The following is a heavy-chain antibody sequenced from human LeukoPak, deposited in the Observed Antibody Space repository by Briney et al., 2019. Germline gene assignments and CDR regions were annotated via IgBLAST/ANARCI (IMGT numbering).Heavy chain of an antibody. V-gene: IGHV1-2*02. CDR3: ARDHAVLSPNARSFDP. J-gene: IGHJ5*02. CDR1: GYTFSGYY. D-gene: IGHD3-3*02. Sequence: GASVKVSCKASGYTFSGYYIHWVRQAPGQGLEWMGWINPQNDGTIYAQQFQGRVTMARDTSISTAYMELNRLTSDDTAMYYCARDHAVLSPNARSFDPWGQGTLVTVSS. CDR2: INPQNDGT.